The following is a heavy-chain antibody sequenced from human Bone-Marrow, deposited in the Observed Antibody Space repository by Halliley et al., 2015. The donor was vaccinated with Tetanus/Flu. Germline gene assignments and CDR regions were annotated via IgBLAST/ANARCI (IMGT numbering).Heavy chain of an antibody. CDR2: ISYSGST. D-gene: IGHD5-12*01. Sequence: TLSLTCTVPGGSMSGYYLNWIRQPPGKGLEWLGLISYSGSTNYNPSLKSRVTISVDTSSNQFSLKLSSVTAADTALYYCVTGAGWLPDYWGQGTLVTVSS. CDR1: GGSMSGYY. V-gene: IGHV4-59*01. CDR3: VTGAGWLPDY. J-gene: IGHJ4*02.